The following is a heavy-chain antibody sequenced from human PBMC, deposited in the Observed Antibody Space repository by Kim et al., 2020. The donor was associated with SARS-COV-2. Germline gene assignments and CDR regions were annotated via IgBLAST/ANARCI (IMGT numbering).Heavy chain of an antibody. V-gene: IGHV1-8*01. CDR3: ARGYGSGSYYYYYGMDV. J-gene: IGHJ6*02. D-gene: IGHD3-10*01. CDR2: MNPNSGNT. CDR1: GYTFTSYD. Sequence: ASVKVSCKASGYTFTSYDINWVRQATGQGLEWMGWMNPNSGNTGYAQKFQGRVTMTRNTYISTAYMELSSLRSEDTAVYYCARGYGSGSYYYYYGMDVWGQGTTVTVSS.